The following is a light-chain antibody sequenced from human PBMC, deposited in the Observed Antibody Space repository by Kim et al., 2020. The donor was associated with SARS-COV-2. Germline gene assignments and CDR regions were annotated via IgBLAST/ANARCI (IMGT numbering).Light chain of an antibody. Sequence: SLSPGERATLSCRASQSVSSYLAWYQQKPGQAPRLLIYDASTRATGIPARFSGSGSGTDFTLTISSLEPEDFAVYYCQQRSNWPFTFGGGTKLEI. CDR1: QSVSSY. J-gene: IGKJ4*01. CDR3: QQRSNWPFT. CDR2: DAS. V-gene: IGKV3-11*01.